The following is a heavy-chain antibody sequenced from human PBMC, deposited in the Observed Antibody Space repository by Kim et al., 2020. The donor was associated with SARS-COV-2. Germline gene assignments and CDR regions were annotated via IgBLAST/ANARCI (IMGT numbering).Heavy chain of an antibody. CDR1: GFTFSSFA. J-gene: IGHJ4*02. V-gene: IGHV3-23*01. CDR3: DASDY. Sequence: GGSLRLSCAASGFTFSSFAMSWARQAPGKGLEWVSTISDSGARTHYADSVRGRFTISRDNSKSTLFLQMNSLRAEVTAVYYCDASDYWGQGSLVTVSS. CDR2: ISDSGART.